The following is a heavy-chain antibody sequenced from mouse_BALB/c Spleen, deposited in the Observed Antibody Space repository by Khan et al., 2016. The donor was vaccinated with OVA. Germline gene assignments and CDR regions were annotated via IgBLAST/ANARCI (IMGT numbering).Heavy chain of an antibody. V-gene: IGHV1S34*01. CDR3: ARGDYYGSSSFAY. J-gene: IGHJ3*01. CDR1: GYSFTGYY. CDR2: ISCYNGAT. Sequence: LVKTGASVKISCKASGYSFTGYYMHWVKQSHGKSLEWIGYISCYNGATSYNQKFKGKATFTVDTSSSTAYMQFNILTSEVSAGYYCARGDYYGSSSFAYWGQGTLVTVSA. D-gene: IGHD1-1*01.